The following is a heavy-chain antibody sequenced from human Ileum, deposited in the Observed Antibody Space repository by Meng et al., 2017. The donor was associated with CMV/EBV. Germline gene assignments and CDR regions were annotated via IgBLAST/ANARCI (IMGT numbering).Heavy chain of an antibody. CDR2: INLNNGDT. CDR1: GFIFIDYY. Sequence: CKTSGFIFIDYYIHWVRQAPGQGLECMAYINLNNGDTRYSEKFQGRVTVTRDTSITTAYMDLYRLTSDDTALYYCARDSKEVGTYFDFWGRGTLVTVSS. V-gene: IGHV1-2*02. J-gene: IGHJ4*02. D-gene: IGHD1-1*01. CDR3: ARDSKEVGTYFDF.